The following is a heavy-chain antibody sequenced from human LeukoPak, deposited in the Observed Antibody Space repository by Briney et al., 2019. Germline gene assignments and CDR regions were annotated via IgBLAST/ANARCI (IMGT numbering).Heavy chain of an antibody. Sequence: GSLRLSFAASGFTFSGYSMSLVRQAPEKGLELFWEINHSVSTNYNPSLKSRVTISVDTSKNQFSLKLSSVTAADTAVYYCARGRAVAGSFDYWGQGTLVTVS. J-gene: IGHJ4*02. V-gene: IGHV4-34*01. CDR1: GFTFSGYS. D-gene: IGHD6-19*01. CDR2: INHSVST. CDR3: ARGRAVAGSFDY.